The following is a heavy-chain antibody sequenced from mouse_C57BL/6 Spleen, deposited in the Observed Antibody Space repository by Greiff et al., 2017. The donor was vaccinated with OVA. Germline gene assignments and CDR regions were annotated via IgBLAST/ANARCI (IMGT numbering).Heavy chain of an antibody. CDR2: INPNNGGT. J-gene: IGHJ3*01. CDR3: ARDGYYRGGFAY. CDR1: GYTFTDYY. D-gene: IGHD2-3*01. Sequence: EVQLQQSGPELVKPGASVKISCKASGYTFTDYYMNWVKQSHGKSLEWIGDINPNNGGTSYTQKFKGKATLTVDKSSSTAYMELRSLTSEDSAVYYCARDGYYRGGFAYWGQGTLVTVSA. V-gene: IGHV1-26*01.